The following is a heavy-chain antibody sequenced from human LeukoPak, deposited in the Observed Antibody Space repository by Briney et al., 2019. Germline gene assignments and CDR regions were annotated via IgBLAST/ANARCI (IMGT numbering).Heavy chain of an antibody. CDR3: ARDRPGITGTTLPDY. CDR2: ISSSSSYI. D-gene: IGHD1-20*01. Sequence: KPGGSPRLSCAASGFTFSSYSMNWVRQAPGKGLEWVSSISSSSSYIYYADSVKGRFTISRDNAKNSLYLQMNSLRAEDTAVYYCARDRPGITGTTLPDYWGQGTLVTVSS. V-gene: IGHV3-21*01. CDR1: GFTFSSYS. J-gene: IGHJ4*02.